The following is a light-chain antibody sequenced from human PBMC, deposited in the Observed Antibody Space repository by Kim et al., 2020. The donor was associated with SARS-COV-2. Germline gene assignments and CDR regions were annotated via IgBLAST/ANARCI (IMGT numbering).Light chain of an antibody. CDR3: QQYYNAPYS. Sequence: DIQMAQSPSSLSASVGDRVTITCRASQGISSALAWYQQKQGQAHKVLVYAASRLQTGVASRFSGSGSGTDYTLSISSLQPEDFATYYCQQYYNAPYSFGQGTKLEI. CDR2: AAS. J-gene: IGKJ2*01. V-gene: IGKV1-NL1*01. CDR1: QGISSA.